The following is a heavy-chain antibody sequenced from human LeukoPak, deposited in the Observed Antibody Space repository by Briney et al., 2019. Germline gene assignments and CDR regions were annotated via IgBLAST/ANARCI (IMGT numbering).Heavy chain of an antibody. CDR1: GGSFSGYY. CDR2: INHSGST. CDR3: ARRPYDFWSGTNAFDI. V-gene: IGHV4-34*01. Sequence: SETLSLTCAVYGGSFSGYYWSWIRQPPGKGLEWIGEINHSGSTNYNPSLKSRVTISVDTSKNQFSLKLSSVTAADTAVYYCARRPYDFWSGTNAFDIWGQGTMVTVSS. J-gene: IGHJ3*02. D-gene: IGHD3-3*01.